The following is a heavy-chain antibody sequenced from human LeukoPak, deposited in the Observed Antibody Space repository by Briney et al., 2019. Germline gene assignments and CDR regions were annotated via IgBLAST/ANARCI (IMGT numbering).Heavy chain of an antibody. CDR1: GFPFSSHW. D-gene: IGHD3-16*01. J-gene: IGHJ6*02. CDR2: IKQDGSKK. Sequence: GGSLRLSCVASGFPFSSHWMTWVRQAPGKGLEWVANIKQDGSKKSYVDSVKGRFTISRDNAKNSLYLQMSNLRAEDTAVYFCARGGGLDVWGQGATVTVSS. V-gene: IGHV3-7*03. CDR3: ARGGGLDV.